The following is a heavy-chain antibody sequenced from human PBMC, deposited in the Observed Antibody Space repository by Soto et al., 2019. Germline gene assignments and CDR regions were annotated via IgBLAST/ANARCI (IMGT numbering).Heavy chain of an antibody. CDR2: IWYDGRNK. D-gene: IGHD3-22*01. CDR1: GFTFSSYG. Sequence: GGSLRLSCTASGFTFSSYGMHWVRQAPGKGLEWVGVIWYDGRNKYHADSVKGRFTISRDNSTNTLYLQMNSLRAEDTAVYYCARDLGEDYDSGKVDYWGQGTLVTVSS. CDR3: ARDLGEDYDSGKVDY. V-gene: IGHV3-33*01. J-gene: IGHJ4*02.